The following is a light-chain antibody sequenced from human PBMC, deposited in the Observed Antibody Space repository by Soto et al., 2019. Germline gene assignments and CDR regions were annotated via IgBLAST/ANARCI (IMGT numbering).Light chain of an antibody. CDR1: QSVSKSY. J-gene: IGKJ5*01. V-gene: IGKV3-20*01. Sequence: EIVLTQSPGTLSLSPGERATLSSRASQSVSKSYLAWSQQKPGQAPRLLIYGASGRATGIPDRFSGSGSGTDFTLTISRLEPEDFAVYYCQQYGSSPPITFGQGTRLEIK. CDR2: GAS. CDR3: QQYGSSPPIT.